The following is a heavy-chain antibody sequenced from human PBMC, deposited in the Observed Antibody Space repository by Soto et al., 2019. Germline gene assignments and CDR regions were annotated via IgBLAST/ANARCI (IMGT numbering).Heavy chain of an antibody. V-gene: IGHV4-31*03. D-gene: IGHD3-3*01. CDR2: IYYSGST. CDR1: GGSISSGGYY. J-gene: IGHJ5*02. CDR3: ARDKRPYYDFWSGYPNNWFDP. Sequence: SETLSLTCTVSGGSISSGGYYWSWIRQHPGKGLEWIGYIYYSGSTYYNPSLKSRVTISVDTSKNQFSLKLSSVTAADTAVYYCARDKRPYYDFWSGYPNNWFDPWGQGTLVTVSS.